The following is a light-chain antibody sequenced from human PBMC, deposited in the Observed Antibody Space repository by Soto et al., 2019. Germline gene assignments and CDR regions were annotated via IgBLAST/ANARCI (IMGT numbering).Light chain of an antibody. J-gene: IGKJ1*01. CDR2: GAS. V-gene: IGKV3-15*01. CDR1: QTVFSN. Sequence: EIMMAQSPAPLSVSPGERGTLSCRASQTVFSNVAWYQQKPGQAPRLLIYGASTRATGSPARFSGSGSGTEFTLTISSLQSEDFVVYFCQQYDIWPWTFGQGTKVDIK. CDR3: QQYDIWPWT.